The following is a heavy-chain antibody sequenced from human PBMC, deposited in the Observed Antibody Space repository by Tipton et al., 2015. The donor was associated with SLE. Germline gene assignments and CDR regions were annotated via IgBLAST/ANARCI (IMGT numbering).Heavy chain of an antibody. Sequence: TLSLTCAVYGGSFSGYYWSWIRQPPGKGLEWIGYIYDSGSTNYNPSLKSRVTISLDTSKSQFSLKVTSVAAPDSAVYYCARAVGVGPTPPFFDYWGQGTRVAVSS. V-gene: IGHV4-34*01. J-gene: IGHJ4*02. D-gene: IGHD1-26*01. CDR1: GGSFSGYY. CDR2: IYDSGST. CDR3: ARAVGVGPTPPFFDY.